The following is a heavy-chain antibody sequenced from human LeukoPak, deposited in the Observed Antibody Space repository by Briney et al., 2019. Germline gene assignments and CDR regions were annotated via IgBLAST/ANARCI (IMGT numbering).Heavy chain of an antibody. CDR2: IAWNSGNT. CDR3: AKDMNSYGSGSSYNPWGPFDS. V-gene: IGHV3-9*01. J-gene: IGHJ4*02. CDR1: GFTFDNYA. Sequence: PGRCLRLSCAASGFTFDNYAMHWVRQAPGKGLEWVSGIAWNSGNTGFADSVKGRFTISRDNAENSLYLQMNSLTPEDTAFYFCAKDMNSYGSGSSYNPWGPFDSWGQGTLVTVSS. D-gene: IGHD3-10*01.